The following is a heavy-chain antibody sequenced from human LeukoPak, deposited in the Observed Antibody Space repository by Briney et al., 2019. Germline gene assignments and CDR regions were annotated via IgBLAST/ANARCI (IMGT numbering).Heavy chain of an antibody. CDR3: ARIRDGYNDAYDL. D-gene: IGHD5-24*01. J-gene: IGHJ3*01. CDR1: GYTITNSY. Sequence: ASVKVSCKASGYTITNSYIHWVRQAPGQVLEWMGLINPDCGNTNYAQNFQGRVTLTRDTSTSTVYMELSSLRSEDTAIYYCARIRDGYNDAYDLWGQGTVVTVPS. V-gene: IGHV1-46*01. CDR2: INPDCGNT.